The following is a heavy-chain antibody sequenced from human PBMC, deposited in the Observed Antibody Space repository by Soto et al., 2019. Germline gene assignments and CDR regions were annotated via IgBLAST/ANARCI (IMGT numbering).Heavy chain of an antibody. CDR2: INHSGST. J-gene: IGHJ6*03. Sequence: ASETLSLTCAVYGGSFSGYYWSWIRQPPGKGLEWIGEINHSGSTNYNPSLKSRVTISVDTSKNQFSLKLSSVTAADTAVYYCARTHYYDFWSGYYRGHYMDVWGKGTTVTVSS. D-gene: IGHD3-3*01. CDR3: ARTHYYDFWSGYYRGHYMDV. V-gene: IGHV4-34*01. CDR1: GGSFSGYY.